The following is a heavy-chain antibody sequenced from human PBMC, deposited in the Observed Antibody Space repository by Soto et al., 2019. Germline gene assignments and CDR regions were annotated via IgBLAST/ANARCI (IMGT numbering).Heavy chain of an antibody. J-gene: IGHJ5*02. CDR3: ARERRKRVSGYSNWFDP. D-gene: IGHD3-22*01. V-gene: IGHV4-31*03. CDR2: IYYSGST. Sequence: SETLSLTCTVSGGSISSGGYYWSWIRQHPGKGLEWIGYIYYSGSTYYNPSLKSRVTISVDTSKNQFSLKLSSVTAADTAVYYCARERRKRVSGYSNWFDPWGQGTLVTVSS. CDR1: GGSISSGGYY.